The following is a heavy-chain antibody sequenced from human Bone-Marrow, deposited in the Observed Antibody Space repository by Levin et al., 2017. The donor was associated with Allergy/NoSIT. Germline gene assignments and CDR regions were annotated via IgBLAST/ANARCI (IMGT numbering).Heavy chain of an antibody. CDR3: ARAWSSSGYVDFDP. V-gene: IGHV3-74*01. J-gene: IGHJ5*02. D-gene: IGHD3-22*01. Sequence: SCAASGFTLSGYWMHWVRQAPGTGLVWVSRINIDGSTTTYADSVKGRFTISRDNAKNTLYLQMNSLRAEDTAVYYCARAWSSSGYVDFDPRGQGTLVTVSS. CDR1: GFTLSGYW. CDR2: INIDGSTT.